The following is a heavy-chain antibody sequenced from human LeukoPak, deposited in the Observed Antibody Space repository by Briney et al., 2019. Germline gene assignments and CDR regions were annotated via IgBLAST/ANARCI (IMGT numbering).Heavy chain of an antibody. D-gene: IGHD3-10*01. CDR1: AFTFSSYG. V-gene: IGHV3-30*06. CDR3: AKARPTYMFRGVPLDV. Sequence: GGSLRLSCAASAFTFSSYGMHWVRQAPGKGLEWVAAILYDESNQSYTDSVKGRFTISRDNSKNTLYLQMNSLRAEDTAVYYCAKARPTYMFRGVPLDVWGKGTTVPVSS. CDR2: ILYDESNQ. J-gene: IGHJ6*04.